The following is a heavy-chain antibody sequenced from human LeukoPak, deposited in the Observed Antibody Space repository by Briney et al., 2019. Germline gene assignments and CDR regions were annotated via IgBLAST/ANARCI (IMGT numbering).Heavy chain of an antibody. V-gene: IGHV3-33*01. CDR3: ARAMALILDY. J-gene: IGHJ4*02. CDR2: IWSDGSNK. D-gene: IGHD5-24*01. Sequence: PGGCLRLSCAASGFTLSSYGMHWVRQAPGKGLEWVAIIWSDGSNKYYADSVKGRFTISRDSSRNTLYLQLNSLRAEDTAVYYCARAMALILDYWGQGTVVTVSS. CDR1: GFTLSSYG.